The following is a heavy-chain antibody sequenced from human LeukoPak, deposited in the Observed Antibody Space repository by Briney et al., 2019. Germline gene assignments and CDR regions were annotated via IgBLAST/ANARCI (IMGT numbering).Heavy chain of an antibody. J-gene: IGHJ3*02. V-gene: IGHV4-39*07. CDR1: SGSISTSNYY. CDR2: IFYSGST. Sequence: SETLSLTCTVSSGSISTSNYYWGWVRQPPGKALEWIGNIFYSGSTYYSPSLKSRVTISLDTSRNQFSLKLNSVTAADTAVCYCASPDGDYGADVIDIWGQGTMVTVSS. D-gene: IGHD4-17*01. CDR3: ASPDGDYGADVIDI.